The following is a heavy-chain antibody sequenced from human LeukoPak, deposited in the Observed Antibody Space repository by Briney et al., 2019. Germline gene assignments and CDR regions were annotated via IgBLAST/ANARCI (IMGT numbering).Heavy chain of an antibody. J-gene: IGHJ5*02. Sequence: PSETLSLTCTVSGGSTSSSSYYWGWIRQPPGKGLEWIGSIYYSGSTYYNPSLKSRVTISVDTSKNQFSLKLSSVTAADTAVYYCARHQLRYSTYNWFDPWGQGTLVTVSS. CDR3: ARHQLRYSTYNWFDP. V-gene: IGHV4-39*01. D-gene: IGHD3-9*01. CDR2: IYYSGST. CDR1: GGSTSSSSYY.